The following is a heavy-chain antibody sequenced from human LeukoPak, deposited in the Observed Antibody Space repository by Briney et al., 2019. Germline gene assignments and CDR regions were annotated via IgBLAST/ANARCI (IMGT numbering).Heavy chain of an antibody. D-gene: IGHD2-2*01. Sequence: ASVTVSCKASGYTFTSYGISWVRQAPGQGLERMGWISAYNGNTNYAQKLQGRVTMTTDTSTSTAYKELRSLRSDDTAVYYCARDETRYCSSTSCQRLDYWGQGTLVTVSS. V-gene: IGHV1-18*01. J-gene: IGHJ4*02. CDR3: ARDETRYCSSTSCQRLDY. CDR1: GYTFTSYG. CDR2: ISAYNGNT.